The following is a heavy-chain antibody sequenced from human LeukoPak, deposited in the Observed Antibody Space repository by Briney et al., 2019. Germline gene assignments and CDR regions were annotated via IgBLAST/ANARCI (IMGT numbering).Heavy chain of an antibody. V-gene: IGHV3-7*03. CDR3: ARVEIGVVISQMYYYYGMDV. D-gene: IGHD3-3*01. J-gene: IGHJ6*02. CDR1: GFTFSSYW. CDR2: IRQDGSEK. Sequence: GGSLRLSCAASGFTFSSYWMSWVRQAPGKGLEWVANIRQDGSEKYHVDSVKGRFTISRDNAKNSLYLQMNSLRAEDTAVYYCARVEIGVVISQMYYYYGMDVWGQGTTVTVSS.